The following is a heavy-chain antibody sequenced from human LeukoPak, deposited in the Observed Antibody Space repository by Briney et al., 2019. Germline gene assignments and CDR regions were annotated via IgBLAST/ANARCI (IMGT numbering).Heavy chain of an antibody. CDR3: ARDYPGGYSSGWYTDPIYFDY. V-gene: IGHV3-48*04. J-gene: IGHJ4*02. CDR2: ISGSGTTK. D-gene: IGHD6-19*01. Sequence: GGSLRLSCAASGFTFSNAWMNWVRQAPGKGREWVSYISGSGTTKYYADSVKGRFTISRDNAKNSLHLQMNSLRAEDTAVYYCARDYPGGYSSGWYTDPIYFDYWGQGTLVTVSS. CDR1: GFTFSNAW.